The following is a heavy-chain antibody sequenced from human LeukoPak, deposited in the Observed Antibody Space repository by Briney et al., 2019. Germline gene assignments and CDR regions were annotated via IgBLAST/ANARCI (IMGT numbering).Heavy chain of an antibody. CDR2: IYTGDNT. D-gene: IGHD3-22*01. Sequence: GGSLRLSCAASGFIVSSNDMRWVRQGQWKGLEWVSSIYTGDNTYYADSLRGRFTISRDSSKNTLYLQMNSLRAEDSAVYYCARVQYYLDRSGYYGYYFDYWGQGTLVTVSS. CDR1: GFIVSSND. J-gene: IGHJ4*02. CDR3: ARVQYYLDRSGYYGYYFDY. V-gene: IGHV3-53*01.